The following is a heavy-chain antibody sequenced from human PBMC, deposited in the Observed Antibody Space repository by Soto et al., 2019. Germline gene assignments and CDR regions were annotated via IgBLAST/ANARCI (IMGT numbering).Heavy chain of an antibody. CDR3: ARDLGSGSYTAYRYYYYYGMDV. Sequence: GGSLRLSCAASGFTFSSYAMHWVRQAPGKGLEWVAVISYDGSNKYYADSVKGRFTISRDNSKNTLYLQMNSLRAEDTAVYYCARDLGSGSYTAYRYYYYYGMDVWGQGTTVTVSS. CDR2: ISYDGSNK. J-gene: IGHJ6*02. D-gene: IGHD1-26*01. CDR1: GFTFSSYA. V-gene: IGHV3-30-3*01.